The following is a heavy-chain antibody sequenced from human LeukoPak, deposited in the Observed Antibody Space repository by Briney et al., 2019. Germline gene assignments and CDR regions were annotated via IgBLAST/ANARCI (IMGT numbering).Heavy chain of an antibody. Sequence: GGSLRLSCAASGFTFSSYEMNWARQAPGKGLEWVSYISSSGSTIYYADSVKGRFTISRDNAKNSLYLQMNSLRAEDTAVYYCARGFSEMATIGGGFDYWGQGTLVTVSS. CDR3: ARGFSEMATIGGGFDY. CDR2: ISSSGSTI. V-gene: IGHV3-48*03. D-gene: IGHD5-24*01. CDR1: GFTFSSYE. J-gene: IGHJ4*02.